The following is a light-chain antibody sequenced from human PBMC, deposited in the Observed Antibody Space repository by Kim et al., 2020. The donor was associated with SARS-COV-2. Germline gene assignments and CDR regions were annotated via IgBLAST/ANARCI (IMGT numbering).Light chain of an antibody. CDR1: QGISSA. J-gene: IGKJ4*01. CDR2: YAS. Sequence: AAVGDRVTITCRASQGISSALAWYQQKPGKTPKLLIYYASTLESGVPSRFSGSGSGTDFTLTLTSLQPEDFATYFCQQFNSYPLTFGGGTKVDIK. CDR3: QQFNSYPLT. V-gene: IGKV1-13*02.